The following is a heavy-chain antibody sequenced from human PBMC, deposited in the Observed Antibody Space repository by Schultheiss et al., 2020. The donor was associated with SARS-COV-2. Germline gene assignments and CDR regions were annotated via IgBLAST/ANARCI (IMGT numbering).Heavy chain of an antibody. Sequence: SETLSLTCAVYGGSFSGYYWSWIRQPPGKGLEWIGEINHSGSTNYNPSLKSRVTISVDTSKNQFSLKLSSVTAADTAVYYCARGSGSYGAYYFDYWGQGTLVTVSS. CDR3: ARGSGSYGAYYFDY. CDR1: GGSFSGYY. D-gene: IGHD1-26*01. J-gene: IGHJ4*02. CDR2: INHSGST. V-gene: IGHV4-34*01.